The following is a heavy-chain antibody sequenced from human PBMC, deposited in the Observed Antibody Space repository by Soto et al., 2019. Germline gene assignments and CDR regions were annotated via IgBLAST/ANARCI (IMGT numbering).Heavy chain of an antibody. D-gene: IGHD4-17*01. CDR3: ARGDYLYYYGMDV. CDR2: IYYNGNT. Sequence: QVQLQESGPGLVKPSGILSLTCAVSGGSININNWWTWVRQPPGKGLEWIGEIYYNGNTNYNPSLKSRVTISVDKSKNQFSLMLTSVTAADTAFYYCARGDYLYYYGMDVWGQGTTVTVSS. J-gene: IGHJ6*02. V-gene: IGHV4-4*02. CDR1: GGSININNW.